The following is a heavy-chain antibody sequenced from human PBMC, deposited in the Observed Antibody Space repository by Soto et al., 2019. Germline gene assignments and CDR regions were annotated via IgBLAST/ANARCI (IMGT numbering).Heavy chain of an antibody. CDR3: ARVRRAGDTGYYYYGMDV. D-gene: IGHD1-26*01. CDR2: INPSGGST. CDR1: GYTFTSYY. V-gene: IGHV1-46*01. J-gene: IGHJ6*02. Sequence: ASVKVSCKASGYTFTSYYMHWVRQAPGQGLEWMGIINPSGGSTSYAQKFQGRVTMTRDTSTSTVYMELSSLRSEDTAVYYCARVRRAGDTGYYYYGMDVWGQGTTVTVSS.